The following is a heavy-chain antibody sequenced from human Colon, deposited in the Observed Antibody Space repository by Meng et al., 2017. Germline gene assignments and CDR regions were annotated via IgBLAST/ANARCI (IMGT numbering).Heavy chain of an antibody. V-gene: IGHV4-4*02. CDR3: GRDQGRQLINH. D-gene: IGHD1-1*01. J-gene: IGHJ4*02. CDR2: VYHRGDT. CDR1: GDSISGDIW. Sequence: QVRVRGSGPGLVKPSGTLSLTCTVSGDSISGDIWWSWVRQPPGKGLEWIGEVYHRGDTNYNPSLKSRVVISVDRSKNQFSLNLSSVTAADTAVYYCGRDQGRQLINHWGQGTLVTVSS.